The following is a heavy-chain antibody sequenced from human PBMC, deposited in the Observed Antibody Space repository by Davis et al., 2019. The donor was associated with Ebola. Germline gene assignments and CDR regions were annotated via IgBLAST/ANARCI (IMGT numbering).Heavy chain of an antibody. D-gene: IGHD3-9*01. CDR2: INSDGSST. Sequence: HTGGSLRLSCAASGFTFSDYYMSWIRQAPGKGLVWVSRINSDGSSTSYADSVKGRFTISRDNAKNTLYLQMNSLRAEDTAVYYCARDHGYYDILTGYYYYYYGMDVWGQGTTVTVSS. J-gene: IGHJ6*02. V-gene: IGHV3-74*01. CDR1: GFTFSDYY. CDR3: ARDHGYYDILTGYYYYYYGMDV.